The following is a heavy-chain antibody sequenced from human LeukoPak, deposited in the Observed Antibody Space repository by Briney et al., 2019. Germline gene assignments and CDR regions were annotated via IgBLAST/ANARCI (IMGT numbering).Heavy chain of an antibody. CDR3: AKDKGAVAGTGRTDY. CDR2: ISYSGGST. V-gene: IGHV3-23*01. D-gene: IGHD6-19*01. J-gene: IGHJ4*02. Sequence: GGSLRLSCAASGFTFSSYAMSWVRQAPGKGLEWVSAISYSGGSTYYADSVEGRFTISRDNSKNTLYLQMNSLRAEDTAVYYCAKDKGAVAGTGRTDYWGQGTLVTVSS. CDR1: GFTFSSYA.